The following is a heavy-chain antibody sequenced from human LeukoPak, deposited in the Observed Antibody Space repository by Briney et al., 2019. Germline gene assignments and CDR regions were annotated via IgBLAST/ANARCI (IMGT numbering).Heavy chain of an antibody. V-gene: IGHV4-34*01. CDR2: INHGGST. D-gene: IGHD3-3*01. J-gene: IGHJ4*02. CDR3: ARTRFPPPYFDY. CDR1: GGSLSAYY. Sequence: PSETLSLTCAVYGGSLSAYYWTWIRQPPGKGLEWIGEINHGGSTNYNPSLKSRVTISVDTSKNQFSLKLSSVTAADTAVYYCARTRFPPPYFDYWGQGTLVTVSS.